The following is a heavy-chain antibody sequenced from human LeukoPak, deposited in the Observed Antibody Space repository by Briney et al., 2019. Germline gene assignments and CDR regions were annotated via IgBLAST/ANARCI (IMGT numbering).Heavy chain of an antibody. CDR3: AKDSSSWLDY. CDR1: GFTFSSYA. CDR2: IGVTGAST. V-gene: IGHV3-23*01. Sequence: GGSLRLSCAASGFTFSSYAMSWVRQAPGKGLEWVSAIGVTGASTYYADSVKGRFTISRNNSKNTLYLQMDSLRAEDTAVYYCAKDSSSWLDYWGQGTLVTVSS. J-gene: IGHJ4*02. D-gene: IGHD6-13*01.